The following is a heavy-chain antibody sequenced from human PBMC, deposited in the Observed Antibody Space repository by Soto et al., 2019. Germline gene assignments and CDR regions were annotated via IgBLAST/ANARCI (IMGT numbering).Heavy chain of an antibody. J-gene: IGHJ6*02. CDR1: GGSISSGGYS. CDR3: ARQLWFGGLYGMDV. V-gene: IGHV4-30-2*02. Sequence: ASETLSLTCAVSGGSISSGGYSWSWIRQPPGKGLEWIGYIYHSGSTYYNPSLKSRVTISVDTSKNQFSLKLTSVTAADTAVYYCARQLWFGGLYGMDVWGQGTTVTVSS. CDR2: IYHSGST. D-gene: IGHD3-10*01.